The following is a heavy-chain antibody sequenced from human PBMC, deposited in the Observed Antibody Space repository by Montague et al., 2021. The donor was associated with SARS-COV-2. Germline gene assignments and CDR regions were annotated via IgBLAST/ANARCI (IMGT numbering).Heavy chain of an antibody. J-gene: IGHJ4*02. D-gene: IGHD1-1*01. CDR2: IYPGDSDT. CDR1: GYSFSDNW. V-gene: IGHV5-51*01. CDR3: ARHSVQQLVSDYDY. Sequence: QSGAEVKKPGESLKISCKASGYSFSDNWIGWVRQMPGKGPEWMGIIYPGDSDTRYSPSFQGQVTISADKSITTAYLQWRSLKASDTAIYYCARHSVQQLVSDYDYWGQGTLVTVSS.